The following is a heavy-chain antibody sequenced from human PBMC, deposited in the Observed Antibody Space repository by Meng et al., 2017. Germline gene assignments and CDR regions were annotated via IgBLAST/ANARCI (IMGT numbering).Heavy chain of an antibody. V-gene: IGHV1-24*01. CDR3: ATDLRLGAFS. D-gene: IGHD3-16*01. J-gene: IGHJ1*01. CDR1: GYTLTELS. Sequence: ASVKVSCKVSGYTLTELSMHWVRQAPGQGLEWMGGFDPEDGETIYAQKFQGRVTITEDKSTDTAYMELSSLRSEDTAVYYCATDLRLGAFSWGQGTLVTVSS. CDR2: FDPEDGET.